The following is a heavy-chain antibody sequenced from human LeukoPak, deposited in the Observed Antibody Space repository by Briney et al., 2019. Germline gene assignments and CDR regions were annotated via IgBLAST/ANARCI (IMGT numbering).Heavy chain of an antibody. CDR1: GGSISSYY. CDR3: ARVGYSSSWYGGGFDY. Sequence: SETLSLTCTVSGGSISSYYWSWIRQPLGKGLEWIGYIYYSGSTNYNPSLKSRFTISRDNAKNTLYLQMNSLRAEDTAVYYCARVGYSSSWYGGGFDYWGQGTLVTVSS. V-gene: IGHV4-59*12. J-gene: IGHJ4*02. D-gene: IGHD6-13*01. CDR2: IYYSGST.